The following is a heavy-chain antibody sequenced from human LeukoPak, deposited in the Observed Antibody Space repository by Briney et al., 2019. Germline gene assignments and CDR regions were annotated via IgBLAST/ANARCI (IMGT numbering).Heavy chain of an antibody. CDR1: GFTFGSYA. D-gene: IGHD2-2*01. CDR2: ISGGGTET. Sequence: PGGSLRLSCVASGFTFGSYAMGWVRQAPGKGLEWVASISGGGTETFYADSVKGRFIISRDNSRDTVYLQMDSLRTEDTAIFYCAKGGTTSSWGQGVLVTVSS. V-gene: IGHV3-23*01. CDR3: AKGGTTSS. J-gene: IGHJ4*02.